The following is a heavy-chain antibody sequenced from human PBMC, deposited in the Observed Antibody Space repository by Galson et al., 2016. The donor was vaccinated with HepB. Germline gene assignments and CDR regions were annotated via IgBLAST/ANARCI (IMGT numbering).Heavy chain of an antibody. CDR1: GFTFSRYG. V-gene: IGHV3-33*01. CDR2: IWYDGSNK. Sequence: SLRLSCAASGFTFSRYGMHWVRQAPGQGLEWVAVIWYDGSNKDYADSVKGRFTISRDNSKNTLYLQMNSLRAEDTAVYYCASSTIKIAPNYYYYYGMDVWGQGTTVTVSS. D-gene: IGHD6-13*01. J-gene: IGHJ6*02. CDR3: ASSTIKIAPNYYYYYGMDV.